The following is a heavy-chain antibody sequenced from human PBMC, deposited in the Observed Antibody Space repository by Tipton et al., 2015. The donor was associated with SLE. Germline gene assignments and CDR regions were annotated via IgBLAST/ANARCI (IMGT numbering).Heavy chain of an antibody. J-gene: IGHJ6*02. V-gene: IGHV3-30*02. D-gene: IGHD3-3*01. CDR2: IRGDGSRT. CDR1: GFTFRSYG. Sequence: SLRLSCAASGFTFRSYGMNWVRQAPGKGLEWVAFIRGDGSRTYYAESVKDRFTISRDNSKNTLYLQINSLRTEDTALYYCASFTIFGVVNTYYYYYGMVVWGQGTTVTVSS. CDR3: ASFTIFGVVNTYYYYYGMVV.